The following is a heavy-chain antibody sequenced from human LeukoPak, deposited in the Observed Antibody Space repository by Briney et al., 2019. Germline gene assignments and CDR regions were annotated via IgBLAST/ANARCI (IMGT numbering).Heavy chain of an antibody. V-gene: IGHV3-74*01. CDR1: GFTFSSYW. CDR3: ARGRAGYYYDY. CDR2: INSDGSST. Sequence: PGGSLGLSCAASGFTFSSYWMHWVRQAPGKGLVWVSRINSDGSSTSYADSVKGRFTISRDNAKNTLYLQMDSLRAEDTAVYYCARGRAGYYYDYWGQGTLVTVSS. D-gene: IGHD3-22*01. J-gene: IGHJ4*02.